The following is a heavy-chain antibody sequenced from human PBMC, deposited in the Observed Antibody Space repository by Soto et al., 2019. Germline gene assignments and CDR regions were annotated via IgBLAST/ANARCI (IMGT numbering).Heavy chain of an antibody. CDR3: AKRWLQFGVIDY. V-gene: IGHV3-30*18. CDR2: ISYDGSNK. Sequence: PGGSLRLSCAASGFTFSSYGMHWVRQAPGKGLEWVAVISYDGSNKYYADSVKGRFTISRDNSKNTLYLQMNSLRAEDTAVYYCAKRWLQFGVIDYWGQGTLVTVSS. J-gene: IGHJ4*02. D-gene: IGHD5-12*01. CDR1: GFTFSSYG.